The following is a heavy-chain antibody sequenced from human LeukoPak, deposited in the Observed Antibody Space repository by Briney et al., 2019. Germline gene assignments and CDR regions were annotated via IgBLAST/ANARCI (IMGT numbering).Heavy chain of an antibody. CDR2: IWYDGSNK. V-gene: IGHV3-33*03. Sequence: PGGSLRLSCAASGFTFSSYGMHWVRQAPGKGLEWVAVIWYDGSNKYYADSVKGRFTISRDNAKNSLYLQMNSLRAEDTALYYCAKDSDYYGSGSYYTNWGQGTLVTVSS. CDR1: GFTFSSYG. J-gene: IGHJ4*02. D-gene: IGHD3-10*01. CDR3: AKDSDYYGSGSYYTN.